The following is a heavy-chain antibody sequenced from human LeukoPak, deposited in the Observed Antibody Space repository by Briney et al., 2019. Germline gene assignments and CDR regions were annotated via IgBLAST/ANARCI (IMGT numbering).Heavy chain of an antibody. CDR2: ISSSGSTI. J-gene: IGHJ4*02. Sequence: GGSLRLSCAASGFTFSDHYMDWVRQAPGKGLEWVSYISSSGSTIYYADSVKGRFTISRDNAKNSLYLQMNSLRAEDTAVYYCARAPAYDFWSGYYPRPFDYWGQGTLVTVSS. CDR3: ARAPAYDFWSGYYPRPFDY. CDR1: GFTFSDHY. V-gene: IGHV3-11*04. D-gene: IGHD3-3*01.